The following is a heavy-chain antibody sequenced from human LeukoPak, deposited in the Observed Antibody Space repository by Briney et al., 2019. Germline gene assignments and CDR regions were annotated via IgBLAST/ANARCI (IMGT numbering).Heavy chain of an antibody. V-gene: IGHV5-51*01. CDR1: GYSFTSYW. D-gene: IGHD2-15*01. J-gene: IGHJ4*02. Sequence: GESLKISCKGSGYSFTSYWIGWARQMPGKGLEWMGIIYPGDSDTRFSPSFQGQVTISADKSISTAYLQWSSLKASDTAMYYCARADCSGGSCPPSDYWGQGTLVTVSS. CDR2: IYPGDSDT. CDR3: ARADCSGGSCPPSDY.